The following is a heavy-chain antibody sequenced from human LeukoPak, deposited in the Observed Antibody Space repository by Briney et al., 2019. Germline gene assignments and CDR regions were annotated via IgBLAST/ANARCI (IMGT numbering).Heavy chain of an antibody. D-gene: IGHD2-2*01. CDR1: GGSISSYY. V-gene: IGHV4-59*01. CDR3: ARVVVPAVGFYYMDV. Sequence: SETLSLTCTVSGGSISSYYWSWIRQPPGKGLEWIGYIYYSGSTNYNPSLKSRVTISVDTSKNQFSLKLSSVTAADTAVYYCARVVVPAVGFYYMDVWGKGTTVTVSS. J-gene: IGHJ6*03. CDR2: IYYSGST.